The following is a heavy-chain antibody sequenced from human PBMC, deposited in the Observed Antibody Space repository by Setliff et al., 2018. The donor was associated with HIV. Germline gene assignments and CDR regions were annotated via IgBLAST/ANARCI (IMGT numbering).Heavy chain of an antibody. J-gene: IGHJ4*02. D-gene: IGHD1-1*01. CDR1: GGISTNSA. Sequence: ASVKVSCKATGGISTNSALNWVRQAPGQGLEWMGGIVPAFPMINYAQKFQGRVTITADASTSTAYMDLTGLTSEDTAVYYCASATIGPTVDSWGQGTLVTVSS. CDR3: ASATIGPTVDS. CDR2: IVPAFPMI. V-gene: IGHV1-69*13.